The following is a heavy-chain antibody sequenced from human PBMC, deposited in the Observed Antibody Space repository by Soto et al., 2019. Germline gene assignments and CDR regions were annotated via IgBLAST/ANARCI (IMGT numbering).Heavy chain of an antibody. V-gene: IGHV1-18*01. D-gene: IGHD6-6*01. CDR2: ISAYSGDK. CDR1: GYTFTNFG. CDR3: ARGERYSSSSDLTY. Sequence: QVPLVQSGAEVKEPGASVKVSCKPSGYTFTNFGVNWVRQAPGQGLEWMGWISAYSGDKRYAQNFQGRVTMTTDTSTSTAYMELRSLTFADTAVYYCARGERYSSSSDLTYWGQGTLVTAST. J-gene: IGHJ4*02.